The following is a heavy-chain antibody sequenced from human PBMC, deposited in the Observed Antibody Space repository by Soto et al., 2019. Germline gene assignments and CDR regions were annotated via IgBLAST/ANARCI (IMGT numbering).Heavy chain of an antibody. CDR3: AARVLVRGYY. J-gene: IGHJ4*02. Sequence: PSETLSLTCSVSGGSISSYYWSWIRQPPGKGLEWIGEINHSGSTNYNPSLKSRVTISVDTSKNQFSLKLSSVTAADTAVYYCAARVLVRGYYCGQGTLVT. CDR1: GGSISSYY. D-gene: IGHD3-10*01. V-gene: IGHV4-34*01. CDR2: INHSGST.